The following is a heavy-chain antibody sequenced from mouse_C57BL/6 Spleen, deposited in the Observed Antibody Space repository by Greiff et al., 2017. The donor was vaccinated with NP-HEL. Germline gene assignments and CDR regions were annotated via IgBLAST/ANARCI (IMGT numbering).Heavy chain of an antibody. D-gene: IGHD1-1*01. V-gene: IGHV1-78*01. CDR1: GYTFTDHT. CDR3: ARERYYGSSPFDY. Sequence: VQLQESDAELVKPGASVKISCKVSGYTFTDHTIHWMKQRPEQGLEWIGYIYPRDGSTKYNEKFKGKATLTADKSSSTAYMQLNSLTSEDSAVYFCARERYYGSSPFDYWGQGTTLTVSS. J-gene: IGHJ2*01. CDR2: IYPRDGST.